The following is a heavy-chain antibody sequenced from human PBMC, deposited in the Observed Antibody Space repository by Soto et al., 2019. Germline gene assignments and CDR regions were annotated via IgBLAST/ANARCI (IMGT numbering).Heavy chain of an antibody. Sequence: QVQLQESGPGLVKPSETLSLTCTVSGGSISSYYWSWIRQPPGKGLEWIGYIYYSGSTNYNPSLKSRVTISVDTSKNQFSLKLSSVTAADTAVYYCASLFSGFTPPDYWGQGTLVTVSS. CDR2: IYYSGST. CDR3: ASLFSGFTPPDY. J-gene: IGHJ4*02. CDR1: GGSISSYY. D-gene: IGHD5-12*01. V-gene: IGHV4-59*08.